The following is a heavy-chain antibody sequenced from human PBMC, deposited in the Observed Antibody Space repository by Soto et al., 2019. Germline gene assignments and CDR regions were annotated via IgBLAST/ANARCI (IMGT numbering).Heavy chain of an antibody. CDR2: IIPIFGTA. V-gene: IGHV1-69*13. Sequence: SVKVSCKASGGTFSSYAISWVRQAPGQGLEWMGGIIPIFGTANYAQKFQGRVTITADESTSTAYMELSSLRSEDTAVYYCARDPAAAGPFDYWGQGTLVTVS. J-gene: IGHJ4*02. CDR1: GGTFSSYA. CDR3: ARDPAAAGPFDY. D-gene: IGHD6-13*01.